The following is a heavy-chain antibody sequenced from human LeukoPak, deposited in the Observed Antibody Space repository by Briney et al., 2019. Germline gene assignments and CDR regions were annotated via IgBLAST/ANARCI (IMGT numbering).Heavy chain of an antibody. CDR1: ASLKGYA. V-gene: IGHV3-21*01. CDR2: ISSSGSYM. Sequence: GGSLRLTCSASASLKGYAMSWVRQAPGMGLEWVASISSSGSYMYYADSVKGRFIISRDNAKKSLSLEMNSLTSQDTAIYYCARCALGVWADNYYMDVWGTGTTVIVSS. CDR3: ARCALGVWADNYYMDV. J-gene: IGHJ6*03. D-gene: IGHD3-16*01.